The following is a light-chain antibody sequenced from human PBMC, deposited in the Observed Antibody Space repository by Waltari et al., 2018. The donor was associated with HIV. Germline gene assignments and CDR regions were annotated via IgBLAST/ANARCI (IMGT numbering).Light chain of an antibody. CDR3: AAWDDILSGWV. CDR1: SANIGNT. Sequence: QSVLTQPPSASGAPGQRVTISCSGSSANIGNTVYWYQQLPGTAPKVLIYRENQRPSGVPDRFSGSRSGTSASLDVSGLRSEDEANYICAAWDDILSGWVFGGGTKLTVL. CDR2: REN. V-gene: IGLV1-47*01. J-gene: IGLJ3*02.